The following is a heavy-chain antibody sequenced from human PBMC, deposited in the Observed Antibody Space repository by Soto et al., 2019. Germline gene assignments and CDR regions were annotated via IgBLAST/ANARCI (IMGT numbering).Heavy chain of an antibody. CDR1: GLIFSSYA. CDR3: AKAADSSSYGMNV. V-gene: IGHV3-23*01. CDR2: ISGSGGST. D-gene: IGHD6-6*01. Sequence: PGGSLRLSCAASGLIFSSYAMNCVRQAPGKVLEWVSVISGSGGSTYYADSEKGRFTISRDNSKNTLYLQMNSLRAEDTAVYYCAKAADSSSYGMNVWGPGTTVTVSS. J-gene: IGHJ6*02.